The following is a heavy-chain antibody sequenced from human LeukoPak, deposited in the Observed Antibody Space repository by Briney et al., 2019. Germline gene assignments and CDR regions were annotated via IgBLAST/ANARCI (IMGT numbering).Heavy chain of an antibody. Sequence: GGSLRLSCAASGFTFSSYSMNWVRQAPGKGLEWVSSISSSSSYIYYADSVKGRFTISRDNAKNSLYLQMNSLRAEDTAVYYCATGEYSSGWPTLDYWGQGTLVTVSS. D-gene: IGHD6-19*01. CDR3: ATGEYSSGWPTLDY. CDR1: GFTFSSYS. CDR2: ISSSSSYI. V-gene: IGHV3-21*01. J-gene: IGHJ4*02.